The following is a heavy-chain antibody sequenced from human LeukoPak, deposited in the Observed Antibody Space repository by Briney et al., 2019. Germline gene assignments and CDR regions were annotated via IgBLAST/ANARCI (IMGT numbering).Heavy chain of an antibody. CDR3: ARDSGDILTGSYFDY. J-gene: IGHJ4*02. CDR1: GGSISSSSYY. Sequence: SETLSLTCTVSGGSISSSSYYWGWIRQPPGKGLEWIGSIYYSGSTYYNPSLKSRVTISVDTSKNQFSLKLSSVTAADTAVYYCARDSGDILTGSYFDYWGQGTLVTVSS. D-gene: IGHD3-9*01. CDR2: IYYSGST. V-gene: IGHV4-39*02.